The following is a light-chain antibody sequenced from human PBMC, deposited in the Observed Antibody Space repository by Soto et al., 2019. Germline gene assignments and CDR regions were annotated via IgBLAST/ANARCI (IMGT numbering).Light chain of an antibody. CDR2: WAS. CDR1: QRVLYSSNNNNY. Sequence: DIVMTQSPDSLAVSLGERATINCKSSQRVLYSSNNNNYLAWYQQKPGQPPKLLIYWASTRESGVPDRFSGSGSGTDFTLTISSLQAEDVAVYYCQQYYRTPWTFGQGTKVEIK. CDR3: QQYYRTPWT. V-gene: IGKV4-1*01. J-gene: IGKJ1*01.